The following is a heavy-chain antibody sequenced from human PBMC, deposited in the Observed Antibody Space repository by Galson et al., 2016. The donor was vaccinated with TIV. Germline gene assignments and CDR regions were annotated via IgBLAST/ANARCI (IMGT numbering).Heavy chain of an antibody. CDR1: GFTFSNYN. J-gene: IGHJ6*02. CDR2: ISSTSKYI. D-gene: IGHD7-27*01. CDR3: ARTGNYYHYAMDV. V-gene: IGHV3-21*01. Sequence: SLRLSCAASGFTFSNYNMNWVRQAPGKGLEWVSSISSTSKYIYYGDPVKGRFTISRDDADNSLHLHMNSLSAEDTAIYFCARTGNYYHYAMDVWGQGTTVTVSS.